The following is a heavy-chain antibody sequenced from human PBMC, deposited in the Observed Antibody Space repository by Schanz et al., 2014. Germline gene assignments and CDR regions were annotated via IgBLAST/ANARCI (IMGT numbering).Heavy chain of an antibody. V-gene: IGHV3-20*04. J-gene: IGHJ4*02. CDR2: INWNGGST. CDR1: GFGFGDYA. D-gene: IGHD5-12*01. Sequence: EVQLVESGGGLVQPGGSLRLSCAASGFGFGDYAMSWVRQAPGKGLEWVSGINWNGGSTGYADSVKGRFTISRDTSKNTLSLQMNSLRAEDTAVYYCTKGFGGYDLVLDYWGQGTLVTVSS. CDR3: TKGFGGYDLVLDY.